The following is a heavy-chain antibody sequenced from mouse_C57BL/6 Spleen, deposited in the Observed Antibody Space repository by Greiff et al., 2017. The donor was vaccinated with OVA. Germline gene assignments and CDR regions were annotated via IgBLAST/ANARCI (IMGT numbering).Heavy chain of an antibody. J-gene: IGHJ4*01. Sequence: QVQLQQSGAELARPGASVKLSCKASGYTFTSYGISWVKQRPVQGLEWIGEIYPRSGDTYYNEKFKGKATLTADKSSSTAYMELRSLTSEDSAVYFWAREMDGSSSLYAMDYWGQGTSVTVSS. V-gene: IGHV1-81*01. CDR3: AREMDGSSSLYAMDY. CDR2: IYPRSGDT. CDR1: GYTFTSYG. D-gene: IGHD1-1*01.